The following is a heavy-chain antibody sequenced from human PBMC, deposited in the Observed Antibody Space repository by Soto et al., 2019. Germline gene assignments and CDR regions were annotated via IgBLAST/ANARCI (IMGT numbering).Heavy chain of an antibody. J-gene: IGHJ6*02. V-gene: IGHV3-23*01. CDR1: GFTFSSYA. D-gene: IGHD3-22*01. Sequence: PGGSLRLSCAASGFTFSSYAMSWVRQAPGKGLEWVSAISGSGGSTYYADSVKGRFTISRDNSKNTLYLQMNSLRAEDTAVYYCAKEKDVDSSGYYYPYGMDVWGQGTTVTVSS. CDR3: AKEKDVDSSGYYYPYGMDV. CDR2: ISGSGGST.